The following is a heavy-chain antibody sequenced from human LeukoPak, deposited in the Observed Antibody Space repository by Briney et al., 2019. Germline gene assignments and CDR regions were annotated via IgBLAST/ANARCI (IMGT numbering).Heavy chain of an antibody. CDR2: ISFGGST. J-gene: IGHJ6*02. V-gene: IGHV3-23*01. CDR1: GFHFSSNA. CDR3: ARSIGLTGGGVDV. D-gene: IGHD3-9*01. Sequence: GGSLRLSCAASGFHFSSNAMTWVRQAPGKGLEWVSGISFGGSTYYADSVKGRFTISRDNAKKTLYLQMNSLRAEDTAVYYCARSIGLTGGGVDVWGQGTTVTVSS.